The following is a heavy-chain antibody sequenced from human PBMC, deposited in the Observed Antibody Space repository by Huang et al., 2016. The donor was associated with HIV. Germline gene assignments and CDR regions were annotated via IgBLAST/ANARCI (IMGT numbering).Heavy chain of an antibody. J-gene: IGHJ3*02. CDR3: AKGSMANAFDI. Sequence: QVQLVESGGGVVQPGGSLRLSCAASGFTFSSYGMHWVRQAPGKGLEWVAFIRYDGSNKYYAASGGGRFTISRDNSKNTLYLQMNSLRAEDTAVYYCAKGSMANAFDIWGQGTMVTVSS. CDR2: IRYDGSNK. CDR1: GFTFSSYG. V-gene: IGHV3-30*02. D-gene: IGHD3-10*01.